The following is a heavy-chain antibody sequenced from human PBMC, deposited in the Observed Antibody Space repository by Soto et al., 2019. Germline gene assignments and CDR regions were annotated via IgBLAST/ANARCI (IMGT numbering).Heavy chain of an antibody. CDR2: ISGSGGTT. D-gene: IGHD6-6*01. V-gene: IGHV3-23*01. J-gene: IGHJ6*02. Sequence: GGSLRLSCAASGFTFSSYAMTWVRQAPGKGLEWVSAISGSGGTTYHADSVKGRFTISRDNSKNTLYLQMNSLRAEDAAVYYCAKPPYSSSSYYYYGMDVWGQGTTVTVSS. CDR3: AKPPYSSSSYYYYGMDV. CDR1: GFTFSSYA.